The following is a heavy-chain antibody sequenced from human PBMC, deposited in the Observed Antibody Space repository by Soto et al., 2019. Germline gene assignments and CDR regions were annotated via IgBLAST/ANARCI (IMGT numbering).Heavy chain of an antibody. V-gene: IGHV3-53*04. CDR3: ARGGFVAAAGVVDY. J-gene: IGHJ4*02. D-gene: IGHD6-13*01. CDR1: GFTVSSSY. CDR2: IDSGGST. Sequence: EVQLVESGGGLVQPGGSLRLSCAAYGFTVSSSYMSWVRRAPEKGLEWVSLIDSGGSTYYADSVKGRFTISRHSSKNTLYLQMNSLRTEDTAVYYCARGGFVAAAGVVDYWDQGTLVTVSS.